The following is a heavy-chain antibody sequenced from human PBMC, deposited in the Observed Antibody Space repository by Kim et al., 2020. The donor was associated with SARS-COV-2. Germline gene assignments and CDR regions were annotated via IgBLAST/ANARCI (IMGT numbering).Heavy chain of an antibody. D-gene: IGHD5-18*01. V-gene: IGHV3-30*01. Sequence: SVKCRFTISSDNSKNTLYLQMNSLRAEDTAVYYCARDGLDTAMITLDYWGQGTLVTVSS. CDR3: ARDGLDTAMITLDY. J-gene: IGHJ4*02.